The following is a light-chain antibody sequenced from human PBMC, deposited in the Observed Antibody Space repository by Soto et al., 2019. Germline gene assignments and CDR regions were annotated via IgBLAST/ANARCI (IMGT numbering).Light chain of an antibody. CDR3: QQYGSSSYT. CDR2: DAS. CDR1: QSVSSSY. V-gene: IGKV3-20*01. J-gene: IGKJ2*01. Sequence: EIVLTQSPGTLSLSPGERATLSCRASQSVSSSYLAWYQQKPGQAPRLLIYDASSRATGIPDRFSGSGSGTAVSLTISRLEPEDFAVYYCQQYGSSSYTFGQGTKLEIK.